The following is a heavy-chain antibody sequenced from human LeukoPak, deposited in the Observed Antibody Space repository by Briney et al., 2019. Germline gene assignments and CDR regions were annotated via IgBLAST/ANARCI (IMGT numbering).Heavy chain of an antibody. CDR1: GFTFSRYA. D-gene: IGHD4-17*01. V-gene: IGHV3-30-3*01. Sequence: GRSLRLSCAASGFTFSRYAMHWVRQAPGKGLEWVTIISYDGSNKYYADSVKGRFTISRDNSKNTLYLQMNSLRAEDTAVYYCARDGDYALWKYYFDYWGQGTLVTVSS. CDR2: ISYDGSNK. CDR3: ARDGDYALWKYYFDY. J-gene: IGHJ4*02.